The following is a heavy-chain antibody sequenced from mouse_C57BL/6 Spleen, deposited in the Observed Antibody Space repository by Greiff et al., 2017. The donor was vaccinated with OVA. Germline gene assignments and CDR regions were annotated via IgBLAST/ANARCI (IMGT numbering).Heavy chain of an antibody. CDR1: GYAFSSSW. J-gene: IGHJ4*01. CDR2: IYPGDGDT. Sequence: QVQLQQSGPELVKPGASVKISCKASGYAFSSSWMNWVKQRPGKGLEWIGRIYPGDGDTNYNGKFKGKATLTAGKSSSTAYMQLSSLTSEDSAVYFCARLYYGYDGDYWGQGTSVTVSS. V-gene: IGHV1-82*01. D-gene: IGHD2-2*01. CDR3: ARLYYGYDGDY.